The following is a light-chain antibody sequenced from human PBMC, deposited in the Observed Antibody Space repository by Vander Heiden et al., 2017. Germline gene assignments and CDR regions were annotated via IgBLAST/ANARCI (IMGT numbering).Light chain of an antibody. CDR1: SSNIGAGYD. J-gene: IGLJ2*01. V-gene: IGLV1-40*01. CDR3: QSYDSSRVGV. Sequence: QSVLTQPPSVSGAPGQRVTTSCTGSSSNIGAGYDVHWYQQLPGTAPKLLIYGNSNRPSGVPDRFSGSKSGTSASLAITGLQAEDEADYYCQSYDSSRVGVFGGGTKLTVL. CDR2: GNS.